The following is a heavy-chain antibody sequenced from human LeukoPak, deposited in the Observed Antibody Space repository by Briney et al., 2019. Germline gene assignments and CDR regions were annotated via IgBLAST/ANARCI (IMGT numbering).Heavy chain of an antibody. J-gene: IGHJ4*02. CDR2: IYYGGST. D-gene: IGHD1-14*01. V-gene: IGHV4-59*08. CDR3: ARLTRREGGFDY. CDR1: GGSISSYY. Sequence: SETLSLTCTVSGGSISSYYWSWIRQPPGKGLEWIGYIYYGGSTNYNPSLKSRVTISVDTSKNQFSLKLSSVTAADTAVYYCARLTRREGGFDYWGQGTLVTVSS.